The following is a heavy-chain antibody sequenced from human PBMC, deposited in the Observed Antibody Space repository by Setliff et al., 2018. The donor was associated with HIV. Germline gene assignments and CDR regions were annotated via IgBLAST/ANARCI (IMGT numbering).Heavy chain of an antibody. Sequence: VASVKVSCKASGYTFTSYAMNWVRQAPGQGLEWMGWINTNTGNPTYAQGFTGRFVFSLDTSVSTAYLQISSLKAEDTAVYYCARGKRAMVRGVIITPAFDIWGQGTMVT. V-gene: IGHV7-4-1*02. CDR1: GYTFTSYA. CDR3: ARGKRAMVRGVIITPAFDI. J-gene: IGHJ3*02. CDR2: INTNTGNP. D-gene: IGHD3-10*01.